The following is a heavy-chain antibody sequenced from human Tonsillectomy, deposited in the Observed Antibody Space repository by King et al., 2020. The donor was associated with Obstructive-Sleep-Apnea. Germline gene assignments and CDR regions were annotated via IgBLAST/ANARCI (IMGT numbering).Heavy chain of an antibody. CDR2: IKSDGSST. J-gene: IGHJ4*02. Sequence: VQLVESGGGLVQPGGSLRLSCAASGFTVSRYWMHWVRQAPGKGLVWVSGIKSDGSSTSYADCVKGRLTISRDNAKNTLYLQMNSLRAEDTAVYYCARELYGDYGVDYWGQGTLVTVSS. CDR3: ARELYGDYGVDY. V-gene: IGHV3-74*01. D-gene: IGHD4-17*01. CDR1: GFTVSRYW.